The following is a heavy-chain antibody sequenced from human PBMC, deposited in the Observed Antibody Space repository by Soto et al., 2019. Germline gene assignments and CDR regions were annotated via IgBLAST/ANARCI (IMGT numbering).Heavy chain of an antibody. CDR1: GSTFSSYD. V-gene: IGHV3-30-3*01. CDR2: ISPNGNNA. CDR3: VRGPSHGAFDI. Sequence: QVQLVESGGDVVQPGRSLRLSCAASGSTFSSYDIHWVRQAPGKGLEWVAHISPNGNNAFYADSVKGRFTISRDNAWKTVSLQVNSLRPEDTAVFHCVRGPSHGAFDIWGQGTLVTVSS. J-gene: IGHJ3*02.